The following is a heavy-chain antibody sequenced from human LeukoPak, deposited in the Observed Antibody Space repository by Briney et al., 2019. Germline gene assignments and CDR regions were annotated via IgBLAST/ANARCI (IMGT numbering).Heavy chain of an antibody. CDR1: GFSFRLYG. CDR3: ARDLASGNHPDGFDV. D-gene: IGHD1-14*01. Sequence: GRSLRLSCAASGFSFRLYGMHWVRQAPGKGLEWVALMLYDGSGIYYADSVKGRFSVSRDNSNYMFYLQMTSLRAEDSAVYYCARDLASGNHPDGFDVWAQGTLVTVPS. CDR2: MLYDGSGI. V-gene: IGHV3-33*05. J-gene: IGHJ3*01.